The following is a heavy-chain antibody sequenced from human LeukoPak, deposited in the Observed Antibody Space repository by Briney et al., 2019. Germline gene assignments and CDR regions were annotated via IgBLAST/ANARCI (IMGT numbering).Heavy chain of an antibody. CDR3: AKERGNWFDP. Sequence: GGSLRLSCAASGFTFDDYAMHWVRQAPGKGLEWVSGISWNSGSIGCADSVKGRFTISRDNAKNSLYLQMNSLRAEDTALYYCAKERGNWFDPWGQGTLVTVSS. CDR2: ISWNSGSI. V-gene: IGHV3-9*01. CDR1: GFTFDDYA. J-gene: IGHJ5*02.